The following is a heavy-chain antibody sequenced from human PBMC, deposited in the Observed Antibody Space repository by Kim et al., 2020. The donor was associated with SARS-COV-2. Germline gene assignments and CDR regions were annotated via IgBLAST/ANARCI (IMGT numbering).Heavy chain of an antibody. V-gene: IGHV4-39*01. Sequence: SETLSLTCTVSGGSISSSSYYWGWIRQPPGKGLEWIGSIYYSGSTYYNPSLKSRVTISVDTSKNQFSLKLSSVTAADTAVYYCARHLSPIYYYDSSGYYDYWGQGTLVTVSS. CDR3: ARHLSPIYYYDSSGYYDY. D-gene: IGHD3-22*01. CDR2: IYYSGST. CDR1: GGSISSSSYY. J-gene: IGHJ4*02.